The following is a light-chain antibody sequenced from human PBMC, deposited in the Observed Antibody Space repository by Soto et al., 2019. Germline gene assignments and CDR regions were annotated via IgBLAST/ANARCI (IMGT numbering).Light chain of an antibody. CDR2: GAS. Sequence: EVVMTQSPATLSVSPGERATLSCRASQSVSSDFAWYQQKPGQAPRLLIYGASSRATGIPDRFSGSGSGTDFTLTISRLEPEDFAVYYCQQYGSSQWTFGQGTKVDNK. CDR1: QSVSSD. J-gene: IGKJ1*01. V-gene: IGKV3-20*01. CDR3: QQYGSSQWT.